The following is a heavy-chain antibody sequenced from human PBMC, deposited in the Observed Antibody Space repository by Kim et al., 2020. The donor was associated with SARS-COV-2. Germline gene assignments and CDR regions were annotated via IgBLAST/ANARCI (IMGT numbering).Heavy chain of an antibody. J-gene: IGHJ6*02. CDR1: GFTFSSYW. CDR3: ARDSSKSYYDFWSGYYPGGYYYYGMDV. D-gene: IGHD3-3*01. CDR2: IKQDGSEK. Sequence: GGSLRLSCAASGFTFSSYWTSWVRQAPGKGLEWVANIKQDGSEKYYVDSVKGRFTISRDNAKNSLYLQMNSLRAEDTAVYYCARDSSKSYYDFWSGYYPGGYYYYGMDVWGQGTTVTVSS. V-gene: IGHV3-7*03.